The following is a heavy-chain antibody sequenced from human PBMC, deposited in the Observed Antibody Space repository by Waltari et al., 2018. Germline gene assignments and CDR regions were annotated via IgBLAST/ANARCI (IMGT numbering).Heavy chain of an antibody. V-gene: IGHV3-33*06. Sequence: QVQLVESGGGVVQPGRSLRLSCAASGFTFSSYGMHWVRQAPGKGLEWVAVIWYDGSNKYDADSVKGRFTISRDNSKNTRYLQMNSLRAEDTAVYYCAKAGVAARPDYFDYWGQGTLVTVSS. D-gene: IGHD6-6*01. CDR2: IWYDGSNK. CDR1: GFTFSSYG. CDR3: AKAGVAARPDYFDY. J-gene: IGHJ4*02.